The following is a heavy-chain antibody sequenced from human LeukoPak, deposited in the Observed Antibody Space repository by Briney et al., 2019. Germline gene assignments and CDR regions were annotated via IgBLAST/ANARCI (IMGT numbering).Heavy chain of an antibody. D-gene: IGHD2-2*01. CDR3: ARMSSYCDY. CDR1: GFTFSSHH. Sequence: GGSLRLSCVASGFTFSSHHMNWVRQTPGKGLESVATIKPDGSEKYYVDSVKGRFTVSRDNAKSSLYLQMNSLRAEDTGVYFCARMSSYCDYWGQGTLVTVSS. V-gene: IGHV3-7*01. CDR2: IKPDGSEK. J-gene: IGHJ4*02.